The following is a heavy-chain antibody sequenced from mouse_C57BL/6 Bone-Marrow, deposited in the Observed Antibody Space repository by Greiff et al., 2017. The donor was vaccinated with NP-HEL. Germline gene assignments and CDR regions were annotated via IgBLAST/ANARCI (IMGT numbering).Heavy chain of an antibody. CDR3: ARSGSTLDV. Sequence: VQLQQSGPELVKPGASVKISCKASGYAFSSSWMNWVKQRPGKGLEWIGRIYPGDGDTNYNGKFKGKATLTADKSSSTAYMQLSSLTSEDAAVYFCARSGSTLDVGGTGTTVTVSS. CDR1: GYAFSSSW. D-gene: IGHD1-1*01. J-gene: IGHJ1*03. V-gene: IGHV1-82*01. CDR2: IYPGDGDT.